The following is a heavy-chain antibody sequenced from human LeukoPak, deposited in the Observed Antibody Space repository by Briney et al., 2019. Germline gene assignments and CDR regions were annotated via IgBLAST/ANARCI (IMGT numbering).Heavy chain of an antibody. J-gene: IGHJ4*02. CDR2: IKQDGREK. Sequence: GGSLRLSCAASGFTFSDYWMSWVRQAPGKGLEWVANIKQDGREKWYVDSVKGRFTISRDNAKNSVSLQMNSPRVEDTAMYYCTRMAWRSRPFDYWGQGTLVTVSS. CDR3: TRMAWRSRPFDY. D-gene: IGHD2-2*01. CDR1: GFTFSDYW. V-gene: IGHV3-7*01.